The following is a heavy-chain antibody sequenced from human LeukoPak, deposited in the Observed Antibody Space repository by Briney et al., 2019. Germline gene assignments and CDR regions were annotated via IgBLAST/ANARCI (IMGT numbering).Heavy chain of an antibody. V-gene: IGHV1-2*02. CDR1: GYTFTDYY. J-gene: IGHJ4*02. D-gene: IGHD5-12*01. CDR2: INPNSGDT. Sequence: ASVKVSCKASGYTFTDYYLHWVRQAPGQGLEWMGWINPNSGDTYYAQNFQGRVTMTRDTSISTVYMEMSRLTSDDTAVYFCARVRQATERTSNFDYWGQGTLVTVSS. CDR3: ARVRQATERTSNFDY.